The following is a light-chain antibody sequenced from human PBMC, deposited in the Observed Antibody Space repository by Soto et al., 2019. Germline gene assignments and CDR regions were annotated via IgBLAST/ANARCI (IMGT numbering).Light chain of an antibody. CDR3: QQYNNWPRT. CDR2: WAS. CDR1: QSVLYSSNNKNY. V-gene: IGKV4-1*01. J-gene: IGKJ5*01. Sequence: DIVMTQSPDSLAVSLGERATINCKSSQSVLYSSNNKNYLVWYQQKPGQAPKLLIYWASTRESGVPDRFSGSGSGTDFTLTISSLQSEDFAVYYCQQYNNWPRTFGQGTRLEIK.